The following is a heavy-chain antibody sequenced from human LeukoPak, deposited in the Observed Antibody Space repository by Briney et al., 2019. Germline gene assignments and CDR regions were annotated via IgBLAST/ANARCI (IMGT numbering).Heavy chain of an antibody. D-gene: IGHD4-17*01. CDR3: ASHDYGDYGDRDY. V-gene: IGHV3-53*01. Sequence: GGSLRLSCAASGFTVSSNYMSWVRQAPGKGLEWVSVIYSGGSTYYADSVKGRFTISRDNSKNTLYLQMNSLRAEDTAVYFCASHDYGDYGDRDYWGQGTLVTVSS. J-gene: IGHJ4*02. CDR2: IYSGGST. CDR1: GFTVSSNY.